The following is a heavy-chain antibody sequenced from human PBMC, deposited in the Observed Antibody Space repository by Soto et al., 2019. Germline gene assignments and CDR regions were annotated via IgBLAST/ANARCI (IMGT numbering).Heavy chain of an antibody. V-gene: IGHV1-8*01. CDR3: ASGRYDFWSGWGVCYYGMDV. CDR2: MNPNSGNT. D-gene: IGHD3-3*01. J-gene: IGHJ6*02. Sequence: QVQLVQSGAEVKKPGASVKVSCKASGYTFTSYDINWVRQATGQGLEWMGWMNPNSGNTGYAQKFQGRVTMTRNTSXXTXYXXLSSLRSEDTAVYYCASGRYDFWSGWGVCYYGMDVWGQGTTVTVSS. CDR1: GYTFTSYD.